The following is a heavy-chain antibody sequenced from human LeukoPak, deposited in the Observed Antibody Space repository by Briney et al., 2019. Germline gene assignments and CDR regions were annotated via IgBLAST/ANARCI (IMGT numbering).Heavy chain of an antibody. CDR1: GYTLTALS. J-gene: IGHJ5*02. CDR2: FDPEDGET. D-gene: IGHD4-23*01. Sequence: GASVKVSCKVSGYTLTALSMHWVRQAPGKGLEWMGGFDPEDGETIYAQKFQCRVTMTEDTSTDTAYMELSSLRSEDTAVYYCATVGYGGNSVWFDPWGQGTLVSVSS. V-gene: IGHV1-24*01. CDR3: ATVGYGGNSVWFDP.